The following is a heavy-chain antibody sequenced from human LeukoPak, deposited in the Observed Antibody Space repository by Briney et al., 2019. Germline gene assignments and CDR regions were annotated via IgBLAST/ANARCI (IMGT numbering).Heavy chain of an antibody. J-gene: IGHJ4*02. Sequence: ASVKVSCKASGHTFTSYAMNWVRQAPGQGLEWMGWINTNTGNPTYAQGFTGRFVFSLDTSVSTAYLQISSLKAEDTAVYYCARTGRRYSSSWYLGYWGQGTLVTVSS. CDR2: INTNTGNP. V-gene: IGHV7-4-1*02. D-gene: IGHD6-13*01. CDR3: ARTGRRYSSSWYLGY. CDR1: GHTFTSYA.